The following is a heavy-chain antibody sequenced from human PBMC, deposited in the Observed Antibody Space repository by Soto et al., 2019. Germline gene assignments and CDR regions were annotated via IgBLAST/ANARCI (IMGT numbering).Heavy chain of an antibody. CDR1: GFTFSNAW. D-gene: IGHD3-10*01. J-gene: IGHJ6*02. CDR2: IKSKTDGGTT. CDR3: TTDPPMVPHYYYGMDV. V-gene: IGHV3-15*01. Sequence: PGGSLRLSCAASGFTFSNAWMSWFRQSPGKGLEWVGRIKSKTDGGTTDYAAPVKGRFTISRDDSKNTLYLQMNSLKTEDTAVYYCTTDPPMVPHYYYGMDVWGQGTTVTVYS.